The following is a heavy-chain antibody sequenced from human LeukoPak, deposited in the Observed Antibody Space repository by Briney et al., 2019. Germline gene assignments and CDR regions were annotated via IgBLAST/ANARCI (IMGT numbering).Heavy chain of an antibody. Sequence: GGSLRLSCAASGFTFSSYAMHWVRQAPGKGLEWVAVISYDGSNKYYADSVKGRFTISRDNSKNTLYLQTNSLRAEDTAVYYCARTPYYYDSIGGNAFDIWGQGTMVTVSS. J-gene: IGHJ3*02. V-gene: IGHV3-30-3*01. D-gene: IGHD3-22*01. CDR3: ARTPYYYDSIGGNAFDI. CDR2: ISYDGSNK. CDR1: GFTFSSYA.